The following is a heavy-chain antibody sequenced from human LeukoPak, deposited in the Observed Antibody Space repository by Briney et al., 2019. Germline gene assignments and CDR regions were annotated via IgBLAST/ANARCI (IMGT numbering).Heavy chain of an antibody. CDR3: ARGMGGNWFNP. D-gene: IGHD2-8*01. Sequence: PSETLSLTCTVSGGSISSYYWSWIRQPPGKGLEWIVYIYYSENTNYNPSLKRRVTISVDTSKNQFSLKLSSVTAADTAMYYCARGMGGNWFNPWGQGTLVTVSS. V-gene: IGHV4-59*01. CDR1: GGSISSYY. J-gene: IGHJ5*02. CDR2: IYYSENT.